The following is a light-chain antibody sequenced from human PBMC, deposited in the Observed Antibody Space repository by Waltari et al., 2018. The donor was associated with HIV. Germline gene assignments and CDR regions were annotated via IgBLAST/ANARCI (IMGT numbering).Light chain of an antibody. J-gene: IGLJ3*02. Sequence: QSVVTQPPSASGTPGQRVTISCSGSRSNIGDNYVYWYQQFPGTTPKLLIYMHDRRPAGVPDRFSGSKSGTSASLAISGLRSEDEADYYCATWDNSLSVWVFGGGSKLTVL. CDR1: RSNIGDNY. CDR2: MHD. V-gene: IGLV1-47*01. CDR3: ATWDNSLSVWV.